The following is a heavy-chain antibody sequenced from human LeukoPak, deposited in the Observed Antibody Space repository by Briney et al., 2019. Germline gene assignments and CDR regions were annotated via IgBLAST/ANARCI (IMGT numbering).Heavy chain of an antibody. Sequence: ASVKVSCKASGYTFTGYHMHWVRQAPGQGLEWMGWINPNSGGTNYAQKFQGRVTMTRDTSISTAYMELSRLRSDDTAVYYCARDDNYYDSSGPYYYYYMDVWGKGTTVTVSS. J-gene: IGHJ6*03. D-gene: IGHD3-22*01. CDR2: INPNSGGT. V-gene: IGHV1-2*02. CDR1: GYTFTGYH. CDR3: ARDDNYYDSSGPYYYYYMDV.